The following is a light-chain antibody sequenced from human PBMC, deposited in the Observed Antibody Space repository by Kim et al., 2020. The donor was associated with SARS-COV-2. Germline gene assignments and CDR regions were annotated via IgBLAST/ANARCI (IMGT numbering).Light chain of an antibody. Sequence: LSPGEQATLSCRSSQSVATYLAWYQQKPGQAPRLLIFDASNRATGIPARFSGSGSGTDFTLTISSLEPEDFAVYYCQQRSNWPYTFGQGTKVDIK. J-gene: IGKJ2*01. CDR3: QQRSNWPYT. CDR1: QSVATY. CDR2: DAS. V-gene: IGKV3-11*01.